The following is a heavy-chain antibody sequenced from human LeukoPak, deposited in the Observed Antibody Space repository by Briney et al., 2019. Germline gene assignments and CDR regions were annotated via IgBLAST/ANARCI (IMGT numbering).Heavy chain of an antibody. CDR2: IKEDGGEG. CDR3: ATRLCSTSGCRAYSQYSLDI. J-gene: IGHJ6*04. CDR1: GFTFSGYW. V-gene: IGHV3-7*01. D-gene: IGHD2-8*01. Sequence: GGSLRLSCAASGFTFSGYWMTWVRQAPGKGLEWVANIKEDGGEGYYVDSVRGRFTISRDNAKNSLYLQMNSLRAEDTAVYHCATRLCSTSGCRAYSQYSLDIWGRGITVTVSS.